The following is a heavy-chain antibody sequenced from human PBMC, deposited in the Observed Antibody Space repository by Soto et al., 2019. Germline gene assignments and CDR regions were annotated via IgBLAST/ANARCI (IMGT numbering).Heavy chain of an antibody. CDR1: GGSISSYY. CDR3: ARDRYYGSGRPLGFDP. D-gene: IGHD3-10*01. Sequence: SETLSLTCTVSGGSISSYYWSWVRQPPGKGLEWIGYIYYSGSTNYNPSLKSRVTISVDTSKNQFSLKLSSVTAADTAVYYCARDRYYGSGRPLGFDPWGQGTLVTVSS. J-gene: IGHJ5*02. CDR2: IYYSGST. V-gene: IGHV4-59*01.